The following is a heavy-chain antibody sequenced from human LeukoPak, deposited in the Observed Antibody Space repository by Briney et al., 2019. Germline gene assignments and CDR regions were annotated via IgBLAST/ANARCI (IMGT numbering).Heavy chain of an antibody. J-gene: IGHJ4*02. CDR3: AKDSVPYRIAAAGTKDY. CDR1: GFTFSGYA. D-gene: IGHD6-13*01. Sequence: PGGSLRLSCAASGFTFSGYAMSWVRQAPGKGLEWVSAISGSGGSTYYADSVKGRFTISRDNSKNTLYLQMNSLRAEDTAVYYCAKDSVPYRIAAAGTKDYWGQGTLVTVSS. V-gene: IGHV3-23*01. CDR2: ISGSGGST.